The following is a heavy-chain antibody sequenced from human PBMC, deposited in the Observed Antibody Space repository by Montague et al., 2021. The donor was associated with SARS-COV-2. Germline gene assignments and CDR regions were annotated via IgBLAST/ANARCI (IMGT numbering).Heavy chain of an antibody. CDR3: ARDLRRITIFGGVLNYYYSMDV. Sequence: SLRLSCAASGFTFSSYGMHWVRQAPGKGLEWVAVIWYDGSNKYYADSVKGRFTISRDNSKNTLYLQMNSLRAEDTAVYYCARDLRRITIFGGVLNYYYSMDVWGQGTTVTVSS. J-gene: IGHJ6*02. V-gene: IGHV3-33*01. CDR2: IWYDGSNK. CDR1: GFTFSSYG. D-gene: IGHD3-3*01.